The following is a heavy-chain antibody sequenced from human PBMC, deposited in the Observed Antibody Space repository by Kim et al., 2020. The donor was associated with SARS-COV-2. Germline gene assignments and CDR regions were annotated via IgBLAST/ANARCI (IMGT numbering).Heavy chain of an antibody. V-gene: IGHV3-7*03. Sequence: YVDSVKGRFTLSRDNGKNSVDLQMNSLRAEDTAVYYCARDRLYYYGMDIWGQGTTVTVS. J-gene: IGHJ6*02. CDR3: ARDRLYYYGMDI.